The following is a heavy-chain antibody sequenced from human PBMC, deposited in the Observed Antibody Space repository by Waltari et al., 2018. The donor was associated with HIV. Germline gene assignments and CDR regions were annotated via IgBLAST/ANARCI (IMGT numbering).Heavy chain of an antibody. CDR1: AFSITSGHY. CDR2: VFHSGST. V-gene: IGHV4-38-2*01. J-gene: IGHJ4*02. CDR3: ARQPAPDSTWFQIYFDY. Sequence: QVQLQESGPGLVKPSDTLSLTSAVSAFSITSGHYWGWIRPSPGKGLAWIGSVFHSGSTFYKPSFKSRVSISVDTSKNQFSLKLTSVTAADTAVYYCARQPAPDSTWFQIYFDYWGQGTVVTVSS. D-gene: IGHD6-13*01.